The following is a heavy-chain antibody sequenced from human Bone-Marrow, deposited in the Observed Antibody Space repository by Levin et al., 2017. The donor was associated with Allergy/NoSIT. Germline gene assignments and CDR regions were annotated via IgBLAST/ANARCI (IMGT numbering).Heavy chain of an antibody. J-gene: IGHJ4*02. D-gene: IGHD3-16*01. V-gene: IGHV7-4-1*02. Sequence: ASVKVSCKASGYSLTSYGINWVRQAPGQGLEWMGGINTKTANPTYAQAFGGRFVFSLDTSASTAYLEISNLKAEDTAIYFCARGGTTSLTLRSSSFFWGQGTLLTVSS. CDR2: INTKTANP. CDR3: ARGGTTSLTLRSSSFF. CDR1: GYSLTSYG.